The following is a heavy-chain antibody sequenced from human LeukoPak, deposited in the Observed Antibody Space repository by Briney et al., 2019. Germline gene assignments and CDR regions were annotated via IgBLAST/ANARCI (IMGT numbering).Heavy chain of an antibody. J-gene: IGHJ4*02. D-gene: IGHD6-13*01. Sequence: GGSLRLSCAASGFTFSAYGIHWVRQAPGKGLEWVAVISPDGSDRQYTASVKGRFSIARDNSRNTLYLDMNSPRADDTAVYYCVREPGPGYFDYWGQRTLVTVSS. CDR2: ISPDGSDR. CDR3: VREPGPGYFDY. CDR1: GFTFSAYG. V-gene: IGHV3-30*03.